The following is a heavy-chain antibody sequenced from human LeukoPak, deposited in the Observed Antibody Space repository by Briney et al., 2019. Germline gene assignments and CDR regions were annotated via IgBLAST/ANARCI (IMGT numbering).Heavy chain of an antibody. Sequence: GESLRLSCAASGFTFSSYGMHWVRQAPGKGLEWVAVISYDGSNKYYADSVKGRFTISRDNSKNTLYLQMNSLRAEDTAVYYCAKAATTIFGVVPFDYWGQGTLVTVSS. CDR2: ISYDGSNK. D-gene: IGHD3-3*01. J-gene: IGHJ4*02. CDR1: GFTFSSYG. CDR3: AKAATTIFGVVPFDY. V-gene: IGHV3-30*18.